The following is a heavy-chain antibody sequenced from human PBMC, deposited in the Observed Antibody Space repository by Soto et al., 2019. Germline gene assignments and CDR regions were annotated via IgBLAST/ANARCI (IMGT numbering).Heavy chain of an antibody. CDR1: GFIFSSYW. V-gene: IGHV3-74*01. CDR2: INSDGSTR. CDR3: ARGSGYSYGYYYYGMDV. D-gene: IGHD5-18*01. Sequence: GGSLRLSCGASGFIFSSYWMYWVRQAPGKGLVWVSRINSDGSTRTYADSVEGRFTVSRDNANLYLQMNSLRAEDTAVYYCARGSGYSYGYYYYGMDVWSQGTTVTVSS. J-gene: IGHJ6*02.